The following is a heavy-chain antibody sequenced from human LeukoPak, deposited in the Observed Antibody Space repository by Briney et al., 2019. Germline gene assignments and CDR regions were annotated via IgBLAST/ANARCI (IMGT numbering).Heavy chain of an antibody. J-gene: IGHJ3*02. Sequence: SQTLSLTCSVSGDSISIGDYRWSWIRQSPGKGLEWIGYIYYIGTAYYNPSLRSRVALSADTSKNQFSLQLNSVTPEDTAVYYCARTLEDFSDAFDIWGQGTMVTVSS. CDR3: ARTLEDFSDAFDI. CDR2: IYYIGTA. V-gene: IGHV4-30-4*01. CDR1: GDSISIGDYR. D-gene: IGHD2/OR15-2a*01.